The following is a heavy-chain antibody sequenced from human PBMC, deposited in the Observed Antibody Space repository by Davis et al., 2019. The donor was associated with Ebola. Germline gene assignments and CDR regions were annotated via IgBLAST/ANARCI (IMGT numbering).Heavy chain of an antibody. Sequence: GESLKTPCAASGFTFDDYGMSWVRQAPGKGPELVASVSSSSHYTYYADSVKGRITISRDQAKNSLYLQMNNLGGEDTAAYYCARGGTGTTSFDYWGQGTLVTVSS. V-gene: IGHV3-21*01. CDR2: VSSSSHYT. D-gene: IGHD1-7*01. CDR3: ARGGTGTTSFDY. J-gene: IGHJ4*02. CDR1: GFTFDDYG.